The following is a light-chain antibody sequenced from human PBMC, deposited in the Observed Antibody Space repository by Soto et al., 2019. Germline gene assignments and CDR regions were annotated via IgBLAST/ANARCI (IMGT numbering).Light chain of an antibody. CDR2: WAS. CDR1: QSVLYRSNGRNY. J-gene: IGKJ2*01. CDR3: QQYLTTPFT. Sequence: DIVMTQSPDSLAVSLGERATIHCRSSQSVLYRSNGRNYLALYQQKPGQPPEVLFYWASTRESGVPDRFSGGGSGTDFTLTISSLQAEDVALYFCQQYLTTPFTFGQGTRLEIK. V-gene: IGKV4-1*01.